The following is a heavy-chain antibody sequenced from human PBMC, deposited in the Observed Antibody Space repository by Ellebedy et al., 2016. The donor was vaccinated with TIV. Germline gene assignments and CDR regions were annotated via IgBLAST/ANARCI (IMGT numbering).Heavy chain of an antibody. CDR2: SNAGNGNT. CDR1: GYTFSSQT. CDR3: ARASPLSGFDI. J-gene: IGHJ3*02. V-gene: IGHV1-3*02. D-gene: IGHD1-26*01. Sequence: AASVKVSCKASGYTFSSQTIHWVRQAPGQRLEWMGWSNAGNGNTKYSQEFQGRVTITRDTSASTAYMELSSLRSEDMAVYYCARASPLSGFDIWGQGTMVTVSS.